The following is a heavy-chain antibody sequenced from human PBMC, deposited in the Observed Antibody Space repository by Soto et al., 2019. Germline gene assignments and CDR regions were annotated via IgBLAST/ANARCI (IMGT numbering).Heavy chain of an antibody. J-gene: IGHJ3*02. CDR2: ISSSSSTI. CDR1: GFTFSSYS. D-gene: IGHD2-2*01. CDR3: ASEGYCSSTSCSLDAFDI. V-gene: IGHV3-48*01. Sequence: EVQLVESGGGLVQPGGSLRLSCAASGFTFSSYSMNWVRQAPGKGLEGVSYISSSSSTIYYADSVKGRFTISRDNAKNSLYLQMNSLRAEDTAVYDCASEGYCSSTSCSLDAFDIWGQGTMVTVSS.